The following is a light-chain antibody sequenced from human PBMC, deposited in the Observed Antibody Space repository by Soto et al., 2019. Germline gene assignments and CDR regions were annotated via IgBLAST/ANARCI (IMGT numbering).Light chain of an antibody. CDR3: QQYGYLVT. J-gene: IGKJ4*01. CDR2: GAS. Sequence: EIVLTQSPGTLSLSPGERATLSCRASQSVTSNYLAWYQQKPGQAPRLLVYGASSRATGISDRFSGSGSGTDFTLTISRLEPEDFAMYYCQQYGYLVTFGGGTKVDIK. CDR1: QSVTSNY. V-gene: IGKV3-20*01.